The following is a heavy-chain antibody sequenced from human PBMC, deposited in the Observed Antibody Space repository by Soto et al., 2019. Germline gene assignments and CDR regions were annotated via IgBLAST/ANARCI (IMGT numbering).Heavy chain of an antibody. J-gene: IGHJ4*02. V-gene: IGHV3-74*01. Sequence: EVQLVESGGDFVQPGGSLRLSCAASGFTFSSYWMHWVRQVPGKGLVWLSRINSDGSRVNYADSVKGRFAISRDSAKNTLYLHVNSLTVEDTAVYSCARGGSGAYYQDYWGRGTLVTVSS. D-gene: IGHD3-22*01. CDR2: INSDGSRV. CDR1: GFTFSSYW. CDR3: ARGGSGAYYQDY.